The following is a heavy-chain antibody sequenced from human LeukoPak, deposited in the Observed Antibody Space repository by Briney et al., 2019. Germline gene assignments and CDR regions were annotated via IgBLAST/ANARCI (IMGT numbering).Heavy chain of an antibody. D-gene: IGHD1-26*01. J-gene: IGHJ4*02. CDR3: AKDGGTYFDY. CDR2: IRYEGSNK. V-gene: IGHV3-30*02. Sequence: GGSLRLSCAAFGFTFSTYGMHWVRQAPGKGLEWVAFIRYEGSNKYYADSVKGRFTISRDNSKNTLYLQMNSLRAEDTALYYCAKDGGTYFDYWGQGILVTVSS. CDR1: GFTFSTYG.